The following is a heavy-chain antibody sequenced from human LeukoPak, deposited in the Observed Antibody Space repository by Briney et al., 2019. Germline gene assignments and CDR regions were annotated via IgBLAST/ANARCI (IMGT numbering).Heavy chain of an antibody. CDR3: ARDLGYCSSTSCYQGD. CDR2: IKPDGSEK. CDR1: GFTFRNYW. V-gene: IGHV3-7*01. D-gene: IGHD2-2*03. Sequence: GGSLRLSCAASGFTFRNYWMSWVRQAPGKGLEWVAHIKPDGSEKNYVDSVKGRFTLFRDDAKNSVYLQMNSLRAEDTAVYYCARDLGYCSSTSCYQGDWGQGTLVTVSS. J-gene: IGHJ4*02.